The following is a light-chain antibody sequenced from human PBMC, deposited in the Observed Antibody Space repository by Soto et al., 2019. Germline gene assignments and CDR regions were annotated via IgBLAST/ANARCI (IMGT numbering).Light chain of an antibody. CDR3: QQYNSYSVT. CDR2: KAS. J-gene: IGKJ4*01. V-gene: IGKV1-5*03. CDR1: QSISSW. Sequence: DIQMTQSPSTLSASVGDRVTITCRASQSISSWLAWYQQKPGKAPKLLIYKASSLESGVPSRFSGSGSGTEFTLTISSLQPDDFAPYYCQQYNSYSVTFGGGTKVEIK.